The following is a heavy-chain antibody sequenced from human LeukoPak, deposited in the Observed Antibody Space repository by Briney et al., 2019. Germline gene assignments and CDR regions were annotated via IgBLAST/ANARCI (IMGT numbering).Heavy chain of an antibody. J-gene: IGHJ4*02. CDR1: GFTFGDYA. V-gene: IGHV3-49*04. CDR2: IRSEIYGGTP. CDR3: TKDQTPYY. Sequence: GGSLRLSCSTSGFTFGDYAMTWVRQAPGKGLEWVGFIRSEIYGGTPEYAASVKGRFTISRDDSKGIAYLQMNSLKTEDTAVYYCTKDQTPYYWGQGTLVTVSS.